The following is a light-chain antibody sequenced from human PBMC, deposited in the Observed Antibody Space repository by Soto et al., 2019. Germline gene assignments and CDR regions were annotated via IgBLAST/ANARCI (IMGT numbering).Light chain of an antibody. CDR3: QQYDSYSWT. CDR2: DVS. J-gene: IGKJ1*01. Sequence: DIQLTQSPSFLSASVGDRVTITCRASQSVSNWLAWYQQKPGKAPKLLIYDVSSLESGVPSRFSGSGSGTEFILTISSLQPDDFATYYCQQYDSYSWTFGQGTKVDI. V-gene: IGKV1-5*01. CDR1: QSVSNW.